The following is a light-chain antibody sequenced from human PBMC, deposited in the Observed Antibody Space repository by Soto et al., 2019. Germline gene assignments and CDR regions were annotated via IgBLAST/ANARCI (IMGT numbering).Light chain of an antibody. J-gene: IGLJ2*01. CDR1: SSDVGGFNH. CDR3: SSYAGSNNWI. Sequence: QSALTQPPSASGSPGQSVAISCTGTSSDVGGFNHVSWYQQYPGKAPKLMIYEVNKRPSGAPDRFSGSKSGNTASLTVSGLQAEDEADYYCSSYAGSNNWIFGGGTQLTVL. V-gene: IGLV2-8*01. CDR2: EVN.